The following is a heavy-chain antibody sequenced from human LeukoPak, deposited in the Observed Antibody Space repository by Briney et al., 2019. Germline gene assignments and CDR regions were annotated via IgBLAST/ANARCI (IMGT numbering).Heavy chain of an antibody. Sequence: PSETLSLTCTVSGGSISSYYWSWIRQPPGKGLEWIGYIYYSGSTNYNPSLKSRVTISVDTSKNQFSLKLSSVTAADTAVYYCARATPLRERTTVTTKPFFDYWGQGTLVTVSS. CDR1: GGSISSYY. J-gene: IGHJ4*02. CDR3: ARATPLRERTTVTTKPFFDY. CDR2: IYYSGST. D-gene: IGHD4-17*01. V-gene: IGHV4-59*01.